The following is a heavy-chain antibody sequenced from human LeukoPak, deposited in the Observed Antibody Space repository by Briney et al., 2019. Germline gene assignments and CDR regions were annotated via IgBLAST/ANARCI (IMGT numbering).Heavy chain of an antibody. CDR1: GFAFSNYA. J-gene: IGHJ6*02. CDR2: INSNGGST. CDR3: VKGTSTKYYYYGVDV. Sequence: PGGSLRVSCSASGFAFSNYATHWVRQAPGKGLEYVAGINSNGGSTFYADSVKGRFTMSGDNSKNTLYLQMSSLRAEDTAVYYCVKGTSTKYYYYGVDVWGQGTTVTVSS. D-gene: IGHD2-2*01. V-gene: IGHV3-64D*06.